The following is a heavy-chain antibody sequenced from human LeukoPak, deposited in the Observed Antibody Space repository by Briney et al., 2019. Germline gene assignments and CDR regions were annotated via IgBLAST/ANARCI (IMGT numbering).Heavy chain of an antibody. J-gene: IGHJ6*02. D-gene: IGHD3-22*01. CDR1: GYTFTSYD. CDR3: AKGTYYYDSSGYSATRYYYYGMDV. Sequence: VSVKVSCKASGYTFTSYDINWVRQATGQGLEWMGWMNPNSGNTGYAQKFQGRVTMTRNTSISTAYMELSSLRSEDTAVYYCAKGTYYYDSSGYSATRYYYYGMDVWGQGTTVTVSS. V-gene: IGHV1-8*01. CDR2: MNPNSGNT.